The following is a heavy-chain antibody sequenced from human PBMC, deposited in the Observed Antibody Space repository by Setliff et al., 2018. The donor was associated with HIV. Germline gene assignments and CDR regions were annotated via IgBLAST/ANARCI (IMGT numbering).Heavy chain of an antibody. J-gene: IGHJ3*01. CDR3: ARTNWPKGELQPFDV. D-gene: IGHD1-7*01. CDR2: IRHSGAS. Sequence: SETLSLTCVVNGESFRGHFWTWIRQIPGKGLQWIGEIRHSGASYYNPSLKSRVTISVHTSKNQFSLTLNSVTAADTAMYFCARTNWPKGELQPFDVWGQGTMVTVSS. V-gene: IGHV4-34*01. CDR1: GESFRGHF.